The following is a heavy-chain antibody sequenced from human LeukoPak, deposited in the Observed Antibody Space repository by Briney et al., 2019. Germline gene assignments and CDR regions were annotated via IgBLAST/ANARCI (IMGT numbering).Heavy chain of an antibody. V-gene: IGHV4-59*01. Sequence: SETLSLTCAVYGGSFSGYYWSWIRQPPGKGLEWIGYIYYTGSTNYNPSLKTRVTISLDTSKNQFSLKLSSVTAADTAVYYCMRVGYGSGNPPGGFDSWGQGTMVTVSS. CDR2: IYYTGST. D-gene: IGHD3-10*01. CDR1: GGSFSGYY. CDR3: MRVGYGSGNPPGGFDS. J-gene: IGHJ3*02.